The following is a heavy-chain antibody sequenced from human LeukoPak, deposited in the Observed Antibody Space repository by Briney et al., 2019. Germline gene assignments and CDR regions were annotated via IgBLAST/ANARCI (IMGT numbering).Heavy chain of an antibody. CDR3: ARENPLAGIAVDY. J-gene: IGHJ4*02. V-gene: IGHV4-39*07. CDR2: IYYSGST. CDR1: GGSISSSSYY. Sequence: SETLSLTCTVSGGSISSSSYYWGWIRQPPGKGLEWIGSIYYSGSTYYNPSLKSRVTISVDTSKNQFSLKLSSVTAADTAVYYCARENPLAGIAVDYWGQGTLVTVSS. D-gene: IGHD6-19*01.